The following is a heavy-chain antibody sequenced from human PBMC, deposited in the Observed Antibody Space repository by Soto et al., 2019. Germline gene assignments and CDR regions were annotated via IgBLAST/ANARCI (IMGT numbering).Heavy chain of an antibody. CDR1: GFTFSSYS. CDR3: ARDGRGYCSSTSCSESYYYYMDV. D-gene: IGHD2-2*01. CDR2: ISSSSSYI. Sequence: GGSLRLSCAASGFTFSSYSMNWVRQAPGKGLEWVSSISSSSSYIYYADSVKGRFTISRDNAKNSLYLQMNSLRAEDTAVYYCARDGRGYCSSTSCSESYYYYMDVWGKGTTVTVSS. J-gene: IGHJ6*03. V-gene: IGHV3-21*01.